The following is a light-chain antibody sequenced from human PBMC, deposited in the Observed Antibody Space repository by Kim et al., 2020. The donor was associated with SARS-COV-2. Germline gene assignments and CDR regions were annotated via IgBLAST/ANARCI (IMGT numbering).Light chain of an antibody. CDR2: EDT. Sequence: VSVSPGQTARITCSGDALPKQYAYWFQQKPGQAPVVVIYEDTERPSGIPERFSGSTSGTTVTLTISGVQAEDEADYYCQSADSSDTFWVFGGGTQLTVL. V-gene: IGLV3-25*03. CDR1: ALPKQY. CDR3: QSADSSDTFWV. J-gene: IGLJ3*02.